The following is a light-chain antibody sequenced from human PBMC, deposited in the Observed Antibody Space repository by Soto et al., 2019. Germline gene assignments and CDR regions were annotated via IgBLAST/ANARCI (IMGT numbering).Light chain of an antibody. V-gene: IGLV1-40*01. CDR3: QSYDSSLSGHVV. Sequence: QSVLTQPPSVSGAPGQRVTISCTGSSSNIGAGYDVHWYQQLPGTAPKLLIYSNSNRPSGVPDRFSGSKSGTSASLAITGLQADDEADYYCQSYDSSLSGHVVFGGGTKLTVL. CDR2: SNS. CDR1: SSNIGAGYD. J-gene: IGLJ2*01.